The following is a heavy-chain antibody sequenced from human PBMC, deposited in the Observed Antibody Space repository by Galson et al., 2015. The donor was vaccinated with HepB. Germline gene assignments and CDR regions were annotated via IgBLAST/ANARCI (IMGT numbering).Heavy chain of an antibody. J-gene: IGHJ4*02. Sequence: SVKVSCKVSGYTLTELSMHWVRQAPGKGLEWMGGFDPEDGETIYAQKFQGRVTMTEDTSTDTAYMELSSLRSEDTAVYYCATWAWGGGYYFDYWGQGTLVTVSS. V-gene: IGHV1-24*01. CDR2: FDPEDGET. CDR3: ATWAWGGGYYFDY. CDR1: GYTLTELS. D-gene: IGHD3-16*01.